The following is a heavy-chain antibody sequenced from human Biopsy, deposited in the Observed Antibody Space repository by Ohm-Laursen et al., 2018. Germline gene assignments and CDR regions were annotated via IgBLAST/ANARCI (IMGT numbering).Heavy chain of an antibody. CDR3: APQTPRDPDILTGAYHYDMAV. CDR1: GGTFSNSA. Sequence: SVKVSCKVSGGTFSNSAISWVRQAPGQGLEWIGGLITFFRTVNYAQNFQGRLTITADEFTDTAYMELRSLRSEDTAVYYCAPQTPRDPDILTGAYHYDMAVWGQGTTVTVSS. J-gene: IGHJ6*02. V-gene: IGHV1-69*13. CDR2: LITFFRTV. D-gene: IGHD3-9*01.